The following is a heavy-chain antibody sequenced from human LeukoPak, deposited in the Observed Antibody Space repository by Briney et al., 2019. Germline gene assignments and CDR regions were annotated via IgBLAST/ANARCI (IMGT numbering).Heavy chain of an antibody. Sequence: PSETLSLTCTVSGGSISSYYWSWIRQPPGKGLEWIGYIYTSGSTNYSPSLKSRVTISVDTSKNQFSLKLSSVTAADTAVYYCARHQDDFWSGYSTGAFDIWGQGTMVTVSS. D-gene: IGHD3-3*01. J-gene: IGHJ3*02. CDR2: IYTSGST. V-gene: IGHV4-4*09. CDR3: ARHQDDFWSGYSTGAFDI. CDR1: GGSISSYY.